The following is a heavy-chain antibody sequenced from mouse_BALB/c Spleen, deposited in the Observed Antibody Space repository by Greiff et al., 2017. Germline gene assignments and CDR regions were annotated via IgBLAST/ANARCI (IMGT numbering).Heavy chain of an antibody. Sequence: EVKLVESGGGLVQPGGSLRLSCATSGFTFTDYYMSWVRQPPGKALEWLGFIRNKANGYTTEYSASVKGRFTISRDNSQSILYLQMNTLRAEDSATYYCARDWDYWGQGTSVTVSS. CDR3: ARDWDY. V-gene: IGHV7-3*02. CDR2: IRNKANGYTT. CDR1: GFTFTDYY. J-gene: IGHJ4*01.